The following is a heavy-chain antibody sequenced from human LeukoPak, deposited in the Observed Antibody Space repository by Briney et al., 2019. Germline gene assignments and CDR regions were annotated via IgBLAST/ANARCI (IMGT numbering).Heavy chain of an antibody. Sequence: ASVKVSCKASGYTFTSYGISWVRQAPGQGLERMGWMNPNSGNTGYAQKFQGRVTITRNTSISTAYMELSSLRSEDTAVYYCARGPITIFGVVTADFDYWGQGTLVTVSS. D-gene: IGHD3-3*01. CDR3: ARGPITIFGVVTADFDY. CDR2: MNPNSGNT. V-gene: IGHV1-8*03. J-gene: IGHJ4*02. CDR1: GYTFTSYG.